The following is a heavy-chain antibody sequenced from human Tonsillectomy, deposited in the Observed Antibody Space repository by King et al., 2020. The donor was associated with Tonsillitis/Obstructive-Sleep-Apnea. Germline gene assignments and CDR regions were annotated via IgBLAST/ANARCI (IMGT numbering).Heavy chain of an antibody. J-gene: IGHJ4*02. Sequence: VQLVETGGGLVQPGGSLRLSCAASGFSISSRAMSWVRQTPGKGLEWVSSIINGGNIDEAAYVKGRFTITRDISRNTLYLQRDGLRAEDTAEYYCARDHPSSGWPAFDNWGQGPLVIGSS. CDR1: GFSISSRA. CDR2: IINGGNI. CDR3: ARDHPSSGWPAFDN. V-gene: IGHV3-23*04. D-gene: IGHD6-19*01.